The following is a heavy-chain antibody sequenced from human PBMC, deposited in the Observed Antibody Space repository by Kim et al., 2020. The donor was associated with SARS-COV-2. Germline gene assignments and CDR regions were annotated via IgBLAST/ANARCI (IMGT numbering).Heavy chain of an antibody. J-gene: IGHJ5*02. D-gene: IGHD3-22*01. CDR3: ASNIRDYYDSSGYWIWFDP. CDR2: IYYSGST. CDR1: GGSISSGDYY. V-gene: IGHV4-30-4*01. Sequence: SETLSLTCTVSGGSISSGDYYWSWIRQPPGKGLEWIGYIYYSGSTYYNPSLKSRVTISVDTSKNQFSLKLSSVTAADTAVYYCASNIRDYYDSSGYWIWFDPWGQGTLVTVSS.